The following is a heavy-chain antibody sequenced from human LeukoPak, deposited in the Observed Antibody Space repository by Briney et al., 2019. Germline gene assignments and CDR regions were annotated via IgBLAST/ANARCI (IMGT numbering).Heavy chain of an antibody. J-gene: IGHJ3*02. V-gene: IGHV3-23*05. CDR2: IGSDNKP. CDR3: ARGKASGGYSGYGLDAFDI. CDR1: GFTFSAYA. D-gene: IGHD5-12*01. Sequence: GGSLRLSCEASGFTFSAYAMTWVRQAPGKGLEWVSSIGSDNKPHYSESVKGRFAISRDNSKNTLYLQMNSLRAEDTAVYYCARGKASGGYSGYGLDAFDIWGQGTMVTVSS.